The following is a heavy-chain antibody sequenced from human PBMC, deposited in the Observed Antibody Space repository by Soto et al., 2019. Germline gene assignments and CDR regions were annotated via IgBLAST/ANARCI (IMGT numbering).Heavy chain of an antibody. D-gene: IGHD6-13*01. Sequence: SETLSLTCTVSGGSISSGDYYWSWIRQPPGKGLEWIGYIYYSGRTYYNPSLKSRVTISVDTSKNQFSLKLSSVTAADTAVYYCARGNSAAAPFDPWGQGTLVTVSS. CDR2: IYYSGRT. V-gene: IGHV4-30-4*01. CDR3: ARGNSAAAPFDP. J-gene: IGHJ5*02. CDR1: GGSISSGDYY.